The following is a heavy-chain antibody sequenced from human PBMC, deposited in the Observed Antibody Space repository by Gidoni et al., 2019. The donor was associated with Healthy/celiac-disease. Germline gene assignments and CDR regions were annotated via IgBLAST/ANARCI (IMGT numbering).Heavy chain of an antibody. CDR3: ATSDSTYYDILTGCDY. V-gene: IGHV1-69*01. CDR1: GGTFSSYA. Sequence: QVQLVQSGDEVKKPGSSVKVSCKASGGTFSSYAISWVRQAPGQGLEWMGGSIPIFGTANYAQKFQGRVTITADESTSTAYMELSSLRSEDTAVYYCATSDSTYYDILTGCDYWGQGTLVTVSS. CDR2: SIPIFGTA. J-gene: IGHJ4*02. D-gene: IGHD3-9*01.